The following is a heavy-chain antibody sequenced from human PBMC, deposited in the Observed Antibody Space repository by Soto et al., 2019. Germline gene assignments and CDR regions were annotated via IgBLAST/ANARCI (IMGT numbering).Heavy chain of an antibody. CDR3: ARDYGHDCSGGNCYFYF. V-gene: IGHV1-69*01. J-gene: IGHJ4*02. Sequence: QVQLVQSGAEVKKPGSSVKVSCKASGGTFSRHAINWVRQAPGHGLQWMGGIVPLFGTANYAQNFQGRVTITADESTSTAHMELRSLRSEDTAVYYCARDYGHDCSGGNCYFYFWGQGTLVTVSS. CDR2: IVPLFGTA. D-gene: IGHD2-15*01. CDR1: GGTFSRHA.